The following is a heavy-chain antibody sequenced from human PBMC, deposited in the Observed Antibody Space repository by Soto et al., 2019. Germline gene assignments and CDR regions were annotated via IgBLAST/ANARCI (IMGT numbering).Heavy chain of an antibody. CDR3: ASVPYYDFWSGSRSPSYYYYGIDV. V-gene: IGHV4-39*01. CDR1: GGSVSSRTYY. CDR2: IDYSGST. D-gene: IGHD3-3*01. Sequence: SETLSLTCTVSGGSVSSRTYYWAWIRQSPGKGLEWIGNIDYSGSTYDNPSLKSRVIMSVDTSRNQFSLKLSSVTAADTAVYYCASVPYYDFWSGSRSPSYYYYGIDVWGQGTTVTVSS. J-gene: IGHJ6*02.